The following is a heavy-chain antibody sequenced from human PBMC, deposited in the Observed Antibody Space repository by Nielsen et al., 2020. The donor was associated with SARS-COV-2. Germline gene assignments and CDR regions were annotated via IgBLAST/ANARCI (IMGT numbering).Heavy chain of an antibody. CDR1: GYTFTNNY. Sequence: ASVKFSCKASGYTFTNNYMHWVRQAPGQGLEWMGLINPTNGGTTYAQKFQGRVTMTRDTSTSTVYMELSSLRSDDTAVYYCARDSSGTYRRVDYWGQGTLVTVSS. V-gene: IGHV1-46*01. D-gene: IGHD3-22*01. CDR3: ARDSSGTYRRVDY. J-gene: IGHJ4*02. CDR2: INPTNGGT.